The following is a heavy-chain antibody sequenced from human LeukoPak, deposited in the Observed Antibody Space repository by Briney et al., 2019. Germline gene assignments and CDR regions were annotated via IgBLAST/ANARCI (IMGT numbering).Heavy chain of an antibody. D-gene: IGHD3-22*01. CDR1: GNSFTSFW. J-gene: IGHJ6*03. V-gene: IGHV5-51*01. Sequence: GESLKISCKGSGNSFTSFWIGWVRQMPGKGLEWMGIIHPGDSDTRYSPSFKGQVTMSADKSISTAYLQWSSLKAADTAMYYCARHVGSDDSTGYYSSAYFYMDVWGKGTTVTVSS. CDR2: IHPGDSDT. CDR3: ARHVGSDDSTGYYSSAYFYMDV.